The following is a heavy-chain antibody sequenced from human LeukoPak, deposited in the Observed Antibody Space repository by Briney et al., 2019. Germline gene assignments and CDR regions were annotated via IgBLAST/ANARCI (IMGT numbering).Heavy chain of an antibody. CDR3: ARFGITMVRGVINWFDP. Sequence: EASVKVSCKASGYTFTSYGISWVRQAPGQGLEWMGWISAYNGNTNYAQKLQGRVTMTTDTSTSTAYMELRSLRSDDTAVYYRARFGITMVRGVINWFDPWGQGTLVTVSS. V-gene: IGHV1-18*01. CDR1: GYTFTSYG. J-gene: IGHJ5*02. D-gene: IGHD3-10*01. CDR2: ISAYNGNT.